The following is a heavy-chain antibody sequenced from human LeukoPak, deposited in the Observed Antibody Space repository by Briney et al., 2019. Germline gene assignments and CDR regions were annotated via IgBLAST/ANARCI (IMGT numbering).Heavy chain of an antibody. Sequence: EASVKVSCKASGYTFTSYGISWVRQAPGQGLEWMGWISAYNGNTNYAQKLQGRVTMTTDTSTSTAYMELRSLRSDDTAVYYCARVREGVVATIYYYYYYYMDVWGKGTTVTVSS. CDR3: ARVREGVVATIYYYYYYYMDV. CDR1: GYTFTSYG. J-gene: IGHJ6*03. V-gene: IGHV1-18*01. CDR2: ISAYNGNT. D-gene: IGHD5-12*01.